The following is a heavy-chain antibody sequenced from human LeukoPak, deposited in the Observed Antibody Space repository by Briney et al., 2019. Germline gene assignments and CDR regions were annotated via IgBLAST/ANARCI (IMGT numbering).Heavy chain of an antibody. CDR2: IKQEGSEK. V-gene: IGHV3-7*03. D-gene: IGHD4-11*01. J-gene: IGHJ2*01. CDR1: SSSTYY. CDR3: AREAYSNYAYWYFDL. Sequence: SSSTYYWGWIRRPPGKGLEWVANIKQEGSEKYNVDSVKGRLTISRDNAKNSLYLQMNSLRAEDTAVYYCAREAYSNYAYWYFDLWGRGTLVTVSS.